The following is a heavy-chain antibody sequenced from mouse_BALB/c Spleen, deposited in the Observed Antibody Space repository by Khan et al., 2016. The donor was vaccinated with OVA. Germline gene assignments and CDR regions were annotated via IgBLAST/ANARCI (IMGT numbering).Heavy chain of an antibody. CDR1: GFTFSSYG. J-gene: IGHJ2*01. D-gene: IGHD1-1*01. CDR2: ISGDSSTI. V-gene: IGHV5-17*02. Sequence: EVELVESGGGLVQPGGSRKLSCAASGFTFSSYGMHWVRQAPEKGLEWVAYISGDSSTIYYADTVKGRFTISRDNPKNTLFLQMTSLMSEDTAMYVCATSYSCGYYFDYWGPGTTLTVSS. CDR3: ATSYSCGYYFDY.